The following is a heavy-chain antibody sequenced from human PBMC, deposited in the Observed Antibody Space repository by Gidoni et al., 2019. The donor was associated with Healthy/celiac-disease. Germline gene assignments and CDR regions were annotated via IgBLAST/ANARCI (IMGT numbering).Heavy chain of an antibody. J-gene: IGHJ6*02. V-gene: IGHV4-59*01. CDR2: IYYSGST. CDR1: PSTRSYS. D-gene: IGHD4-4*01. Sequence: QVQLQESVPGLVKPSEPLSLTCTFCPSTRSYSWSWIRQPPGKGLEWIGYIYYSGSTNYDPPHKSRVTISVDTSKNQFSLKLSSVTATDTAVYYCAGEDRCDDYMSYYGIDVWGQGTTVTVSS. CDR3: AGEDRCDDYMSYYGIDV.